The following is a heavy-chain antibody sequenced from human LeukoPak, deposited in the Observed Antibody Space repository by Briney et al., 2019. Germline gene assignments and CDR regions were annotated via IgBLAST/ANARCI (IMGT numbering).Heavy chain of an antibody. CDR3: TRPQSDYYDSSGYPY. CDR2: IRSKANSYAT. CDR1: GFTFSGSA. D-gene: IGHD3-22*01. V-gene: IGHV3-73*01. J-gene: IGHJ4*02. Sequence: GGSLTLSCAASGFTFSGSAMHWVRQASGKGLEWVGRIRSKANSYATAYAASVKGSFTISRDDSKNTAYLQMNSLKTEDTAVYYCTRPQSDYYDSSGYPYWGQGTLVTVSS.